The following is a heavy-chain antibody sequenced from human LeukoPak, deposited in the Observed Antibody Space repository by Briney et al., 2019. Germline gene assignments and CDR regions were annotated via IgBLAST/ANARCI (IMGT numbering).Heavy chain of an antibody. V-gene: IGHV5-51*01. J-gene: IGHJ1*01. CDR1: GYSFTNNW. CDR2: ILPGDSDT. D-gene: IGHD3-10*01. Sequence: GESLKISCKCSGYSFTNNWIGWVRQMPGKGLEWMGIILPGDSDTRYSPSLQGQVTISADKSINTAYVQWSSLKASDTAMYYCATYAGTSSEYFQHWGQGTLVTVSS. CDR3: ATYAGTSSEYFQH.